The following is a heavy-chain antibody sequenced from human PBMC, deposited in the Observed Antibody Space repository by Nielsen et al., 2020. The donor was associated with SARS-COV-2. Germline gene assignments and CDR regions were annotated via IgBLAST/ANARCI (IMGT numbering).Heavy chain of an antibody. J-gene: IGHJ2*01. CDR3: VRGACSSSSCYYWYLDL. D-gene: IGHD2-2*01. CDR1: GFIFSDYA. V-gene: IGHV3-23*01. CDR2: IKTSGGTT. Sequence: GGSLRLSCAASGFIFSDYAMAWVRQAPGKGLEWVSVIKTSGGTTYYADSVKGRCTISRDNSKNTLYLQMNSLRVEDTAVYYCVRGACSSSSCYYWYLDLWGRGTLVTVSS.